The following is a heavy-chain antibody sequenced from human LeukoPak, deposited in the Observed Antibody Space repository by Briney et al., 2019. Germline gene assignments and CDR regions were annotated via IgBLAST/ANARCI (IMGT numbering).Heavy chain of an antibody. D-gene: IGHD2-21*01. V-gene: IGHV4-39*01. Sequence: PSETLSLTCTVSGGSISSSNSYWGWIRQPPGKGLEWIGTLSYSGSTYYNPSLKSRITISVDTSKSQFSLRLSSVTAADTALYYCVRHIQEANVCDYWGQGTLVTVPS. J-gene: IGHJ4*02. CDR1: GGSISSSNSY. CDR2: LSYSGST. CDR3: VRHIQEANVCDY.